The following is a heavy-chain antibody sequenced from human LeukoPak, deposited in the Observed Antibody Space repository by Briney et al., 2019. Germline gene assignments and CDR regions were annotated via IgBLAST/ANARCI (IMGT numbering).Heavy chain of an antibody. CDR1: GYTFTSYD. CDR3: VRSVAGQGY. J-gene: IGHJ4*02. Sequence: ASVKVSCKASGYTFTSYDINWVRQATGQGLEWMGWIYPNSDTTVSAQKFQGRLTLTRNTSTSTAYMELSSLTSDDTAVYYCVRSVAGQGYWGQGTLVTVSS. CDR2: IYPNSDTT. V-gene: IGHV1-8*01. D-gene: IGHD6-19*01.